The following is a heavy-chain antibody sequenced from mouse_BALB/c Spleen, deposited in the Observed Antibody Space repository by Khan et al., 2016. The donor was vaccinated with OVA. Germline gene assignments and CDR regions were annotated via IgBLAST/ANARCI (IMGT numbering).Heavy chain of an antibody. CDR2: IWRGGST. CDR3: ARNYDYDEGLAY. D-gene: IGHD2-4*01. Sequence: QVQLKQSGPGLVQPSQSLSITCTVSGFSLTTYGVHWVRQSPGKGLEWLGVIWRGGSTDYNAPFISRLSISKDRSKSQVFFKMNSLQVNDTAISYCARNYDYDEGLAYWGQGTLVTVSA. J-gene: IGHJ3*01. V-gene: IGHV2-2*02. CDR1: GFSLTTYG.